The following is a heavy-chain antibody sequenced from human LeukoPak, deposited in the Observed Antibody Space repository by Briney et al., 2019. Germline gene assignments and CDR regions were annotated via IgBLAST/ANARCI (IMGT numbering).Heavy chain of an antibody. CDR3: ARVSSIAARPSFGY. CDR2: MNPNSGNT. D-gene: IGHD6-6*01. J-gene: IGHJ4*01. V-gene: IGHV1-8*03. CDR1: GYTFTSYD. Sequence: GASVKVSCKASGYTFTSYDINWVRQATGQGLEWMGWMNPNSGNTGYAQKFQGRVTITRNTSISTAYMELSSLRSEDTAVYYCARVSSIAARPSFGYWGQGTLVTVS.